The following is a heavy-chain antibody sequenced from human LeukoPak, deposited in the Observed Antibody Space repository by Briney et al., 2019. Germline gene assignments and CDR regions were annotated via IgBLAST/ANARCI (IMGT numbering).Heavy chain of an antibody. D-gene: IGHD1-26*01. J-gene: IGHJ4*02. CDR1: GYTYTSYY. Sequence: ASVKVSCKASGYTYTSYYMHWVRQAPGQGLEWLGIINPSGGSTSYAQKFQGRVTMTRDTSASTAYMELSSLRSEDTAVYYCARDFGGSYYYWGQGTLVTVSS. V-gene: IGHV1-46*01. CDR3: ARDFGGSYYY. CDR2: INPSGGST.